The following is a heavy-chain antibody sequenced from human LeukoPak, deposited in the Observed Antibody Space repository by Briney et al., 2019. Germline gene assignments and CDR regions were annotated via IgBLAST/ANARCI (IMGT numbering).Heavy chain of an antibody. CDR3: AGSLGISSIDY. J-gene: IGHJ4*02. D-gene: IGHD1-26*01. CDR1: GGSFSGYY. Sequence: SETLSLTCAVYGGSFSGYYWSWIRQPPGKGLEWIGEINHSGSTNYNPSLKSRVTISVDTSKNQFSLKLSSVTAADTAVYYCAGSLGISSIDYWGQGTLVTVSS. V-gene: IGHV4-34*01. CDR2: INHSGST.